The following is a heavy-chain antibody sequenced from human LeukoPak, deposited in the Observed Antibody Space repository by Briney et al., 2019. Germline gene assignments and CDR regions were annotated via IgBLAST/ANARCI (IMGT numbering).Heavy chain of an antibody. J-gene: IGHJ3*02. V-gene: IGHV4-39*01. CDR2: IYYSGST. CDR1: GGSISSSSYY. CDR3: ARQRISEAFDI. Sequence: PSETLSLTCTVSGGSISSSSYYWGWIRQPPGKGLEWIGSIYYSGSTYYNPSLKSRVTISVDTSKNQFSLKLSSVTAADTAVYYCARQRISEAFDIWGQGTMVNVSS. D-gene: IGHD3-10*01.